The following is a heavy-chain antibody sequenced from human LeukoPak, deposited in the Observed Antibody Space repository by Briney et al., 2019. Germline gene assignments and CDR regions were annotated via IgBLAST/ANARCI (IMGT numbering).Heavy chain of an antibody. Sequence: ASVKVSCKASGYTFTGYYMHWVRQAAGQGLEWMGWINPNSGGTNYAQKFQGRVTMTRDTSISTAYMELSRLRSDDTAVYYCARVPFRTYYFDYWGQGTLVTVSS. D-gene: IGHD3-3*02. CDR2: INPNSGGT. V-gene: IGHV1-2*02. CDR3: ARVPFRTYYFDY. CDR1: GYTFTGYY. J-gene: IGHJ4*02.